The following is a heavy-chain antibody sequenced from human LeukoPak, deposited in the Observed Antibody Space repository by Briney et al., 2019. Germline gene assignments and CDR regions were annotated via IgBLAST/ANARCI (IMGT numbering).Heavy chain of an antibody. Sequence: GGSLRLSCAASGFTFSSYSMNWVRQAPGKGLEWVSYISSSGSTIYYADSVKGRFTISRDNAKNLLYLQMNSLRAEDTAVYYCARRGYYDSSGYVDYWGQGTLVTVSS. D-gene: IGHD3-22*01. V-gene: IGHV3-48*04. J-gene: IGHJ4*02. CDR2: ISSSGSTI. CDR3: ARRGYYDSSGYVDY. CDR1: GFTFSSYS.